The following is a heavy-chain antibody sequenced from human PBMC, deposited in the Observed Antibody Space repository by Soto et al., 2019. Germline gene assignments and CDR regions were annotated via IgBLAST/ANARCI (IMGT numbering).Heavy chain of an antibody. CDR2: IYYSGST. CDR3: ARDRDGGSGSYALDY. V-gene: IGHV4-31*03. Sequence: QVQLQESGPGLVKPSQTLSLTCTVSGGSISSGGYYWSWIRQHPGKGLEWIGYIYYSGSTYYNPSLKSRVTISVDTSKNQFSLKLSSVTAADTTVYYCARDRDGGSGSYALDYWGQGTLVTVSS. D-gene: IGHD3-10*01. J-gene: IGHJ4*02. CDR1: GGSISSGGYY.